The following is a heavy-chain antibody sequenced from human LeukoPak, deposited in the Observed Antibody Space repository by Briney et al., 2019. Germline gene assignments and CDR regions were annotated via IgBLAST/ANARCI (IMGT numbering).Heavy chain of an antibody. CDR1: GGTFSSYA. Sequence: SVKVSCKASGGTFSSYAISWVRQAPGQGLEWMGGIIPIFGTANYARKFQGRVTITTDESTSTAYMELSSLRSEDTAVYYCARAAMGVTFGGVIDNWGQGTLVTVSS. D-gene: IGHD3-16*02. J-gene: IGHJ4*02. CDR3: ARAAMGVTFGGVIDN. V-gene: IGHV1-69*05. CDR2: IIPIFGTA.